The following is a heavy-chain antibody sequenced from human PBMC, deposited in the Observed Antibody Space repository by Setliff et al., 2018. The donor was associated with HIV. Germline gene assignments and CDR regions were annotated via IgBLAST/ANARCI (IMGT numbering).Heavy chain of an antibody. Sequence: SETLSLTCAVSGYSISSGYYWGWIRQPPGKGLEWIGSIYHSGSTYYNPSLKSRVTISVDTSKNQFSLRLSSVTAADTAVYFCARVKSGTLGGYVDYWGQGTQVTVSS. CDR1: GYSISSGYY. V-gene: IGHV4-38-2*01. J-gene: IGHJ4*02. D-gene: IGHD3-10*01. CDR3: ARVKSGTLGGYVDY. CDR2: IYHSGST.